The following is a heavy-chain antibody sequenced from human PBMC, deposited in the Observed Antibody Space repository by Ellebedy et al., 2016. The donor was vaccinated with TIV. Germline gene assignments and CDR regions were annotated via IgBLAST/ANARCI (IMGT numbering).Heavy chain of an antibody. CDR1: APTFNNAV. J-gene: IGHJ2*01. CDR3: AKDLANWGMRFFDL. V-gene: IGHV3-23*01. Sequence: PGGSLRLSCAASAPTFNNAVMTLVRHAPGKGLEWVSPIRVAGGSTSYAESVRGRFTIPTDTSKKVLFLQMSSLSVEDTAVYYCAKDLANWGMRFFDLWGRGTLVTVSS. CDR2: IRVAGGST. D-gene: IGHD7-27*01.